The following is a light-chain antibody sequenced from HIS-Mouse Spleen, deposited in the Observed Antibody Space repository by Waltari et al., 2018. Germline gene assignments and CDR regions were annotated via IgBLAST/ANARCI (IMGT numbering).Light chain of an antibody. V-gene: IGKV3-20*01. J-gene: IGKJ2*01. Sequence: EIVLTQSPGTLSLSPGERATLSCRASQSVSSSYLAWDRQKPGQAPRLLIYGASSRATGIADRFSGSGSGTDFTLTISRLEPEDFAVYYCQQYGSSPPYSFGQGTKLEIK. CDR2: GAS. CDR1: QSVSSSY. CDR3: QQYGSSPPYS.